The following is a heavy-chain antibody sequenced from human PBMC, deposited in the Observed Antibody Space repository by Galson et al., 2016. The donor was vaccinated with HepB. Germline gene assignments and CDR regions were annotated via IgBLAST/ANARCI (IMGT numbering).Heavy chain of an antibody. Sequence: SLRLSCAVSGFTFSNYAMRWVRQAPGKGLEWVSVISGSGGTTYYADSVRGRFTISRDNSKNTLFLQMNSLRAEDTARCYCAKDWRRSSGWYGTFFDYWGQGTLVTVSS. J-gene: IGHJ4*02. CDR1: GFTFSNYA. CDR2: ISGSGGTT. CDR3: AKDWRRSSGWYGTFFDY. D-gene: IGHD6-19*01. V-gene: IGHV3-23*01.